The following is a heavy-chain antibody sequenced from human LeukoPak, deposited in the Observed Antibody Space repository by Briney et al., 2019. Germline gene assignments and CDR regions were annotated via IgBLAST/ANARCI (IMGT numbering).Heavy chain of an antibody. Sequence: GGSLRLSCAASGFTVSSNYMSRIRQAPGKGLEWVSVIYSGGSTYYADSVKGRFTISRDNSKNTLYLQMNSLRAEDTAVYYCARDQLWFGIDYWGQGTLVTVSS. D-gene: IGHD3-10*01. V-gene: IGHV3-66*01. J-gene: IGHJ4*02. CDR3: ARDQLWFGIDY. CDR2: IYSGGST. CDR1: GFTVSSNY.